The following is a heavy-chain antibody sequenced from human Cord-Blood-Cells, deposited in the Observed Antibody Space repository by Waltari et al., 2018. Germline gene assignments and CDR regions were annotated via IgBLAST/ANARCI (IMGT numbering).Heavy chain of an antibody. V-gene: IGHV4-34*01. CDR3: ARGDTGLYFDY. CDR1: GGSSRGYY. CDR2: INHSGST. D-gene: IGHD2-21*01. J-gene: IGHJ4*02. Sequence: QVQLQQWGAGLLKPSETLSLTCAVYGGSSRGYYWSWIRQPPGKGLEWIGEINHSGSTNYNPSLKSRVTISVDTSKNQFSLKLSSVTAADTAVYYCARGDTGLYFDYWGQGTLVTVSS.